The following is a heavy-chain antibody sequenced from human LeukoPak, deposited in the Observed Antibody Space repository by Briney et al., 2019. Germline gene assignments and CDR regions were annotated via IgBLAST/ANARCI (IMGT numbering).Heavy chain of an antibody. CDR2: MNPNSGNT. V-gene: IGHV1-8*01. Sequence: ASVKVSCKASGYTFTSYDINWVRQATGQGLEWMGWMNPNSGNTGYAQKFQGRVTMTTDTSTSTAYMELRSLRSDDTAVYYCARVGAAKQFVDYWGQGTLVTVSS. CDR1: GYTFTSYD. D-gene: IGHD1-26*01. J-gene: IGHJ4*02. CDR3: ARVGAAKQFVDY.